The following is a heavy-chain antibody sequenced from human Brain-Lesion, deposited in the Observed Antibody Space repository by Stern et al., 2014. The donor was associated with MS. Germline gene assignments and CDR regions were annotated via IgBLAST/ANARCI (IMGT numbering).Heavy chain of an antibody. CDR1: GYTLTDLS. V-gene: IGHV1-24*01. J-gene: IGHJ4*02. CDR2: FDPGDGET. CDR3: ATLSPGAGGNYYRHFDY. D-gene: IGHD1-26*01. Sequence: QVQLVQSGAEVKQPGASVKVSCKVSGYTLTDLSLHWVRQAPRKGLEWMGGFDPGDGETIYAQKFQGRVTMTEDTSTDPAYMELSSLRSEDTAVYYCATLSPGAGGNYYRHFDYWGQGTLVTVSS.